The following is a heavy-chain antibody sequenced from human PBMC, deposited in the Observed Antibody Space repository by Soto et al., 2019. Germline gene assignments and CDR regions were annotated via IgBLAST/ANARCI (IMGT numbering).Heavy chain of an antibody. Sequence: GGSLRLSCAASGLVFSSYAMHWVRQAPGKGLEWVAVISYDGSNKYYADSVKGRFTISRDNSKNTLYLQMNSLRAEDTAVYYCARDYRFYFDYWGQGTLVTVSS. CDR3: ARDYRFYFDY. J-gene: IGHJ4*02. CDR1: GLVFSSYA. CDR2: ISYDGSNK. V-gene: IGHV3-30-3*01.